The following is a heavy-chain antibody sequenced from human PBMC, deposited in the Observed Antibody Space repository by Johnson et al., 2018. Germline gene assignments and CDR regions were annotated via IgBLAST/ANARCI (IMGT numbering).Heavy chain of an antibody. J-gene: IGHJ3*02. CDR2: IYTSGST. D-gene: IGHD3-3*01. CDR1: GGSISGYY. V-gene: IGHV4-4*07. CDR3: ARELRLNYDFWSGDAFNI. Sequence: QVQLQESGPGLVKPSETLSLTCTVSGGSISGYYWSWIRQPAGKGLEWIGRIYTSGSTNYNPSLKSRVTMSVDTSKNQFSLELSSVTAADTAVYYWARELRLNYDFWSGDAFNIWGQGTMVTVSS.